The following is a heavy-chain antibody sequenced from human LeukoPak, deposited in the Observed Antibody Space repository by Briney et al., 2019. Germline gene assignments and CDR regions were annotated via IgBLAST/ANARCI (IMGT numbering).Heavy chain of an antibody. CDR1: GYTFTSFA. J-gene: IGHJ4*02. CDR2: INTNTGNP. D-gene: IGHD6-13*01. V-gene: IGHV7-4-1*02. Sequence: GASVKVSCKASGYTFTSFAMNWVRQAPGQGLEWMGWINTNTGNPTYAQGFTGRFVFSLDTSVSTAYLQISSLKAEDTAVYYCARDGVWGGAAANYYFDYWGQGTLVTVSS. CDR3: ARDGVWGGAAANYYFDY.